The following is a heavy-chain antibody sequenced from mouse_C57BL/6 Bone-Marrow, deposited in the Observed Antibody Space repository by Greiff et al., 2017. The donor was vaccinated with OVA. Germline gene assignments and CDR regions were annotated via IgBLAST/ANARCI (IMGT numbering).Heavy chain of an antibody. V-gene: IGHV1-81*01. D-gene: IGHD2-4*01. CDR2: LSPLLFPP. CDR1: GYTFTSYG. Sequence: QVQLQQSGAELARPGASVKLSCKASGYTFTSYGISWVKQRPGQGLEWIGALSPLLFPPSSHENFKGKATLTADKSSSTAYMELSSLTSEDAAVYFCARPYDYDYWGQGTTLTVSS. J-gene: IGHJ2*01. CDR3: ARPYDYDY.